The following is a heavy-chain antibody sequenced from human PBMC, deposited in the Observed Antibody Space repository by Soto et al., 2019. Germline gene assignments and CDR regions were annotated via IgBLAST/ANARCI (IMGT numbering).Heavy chain of an antibody. CDR1: GFTFSNYA. D-gene: IGHD6-19*01. V-gene: IGHV3-23*01. J-gene: IGHJ4*02. Sequence: GGSLRLSCAASGFTFSNYAMSWVRQAPGKGLEWVSRISGSAASAYYADSVKGRLTISRDNSKNTLYLQMYSLRAEDTAVYYCAKERSSGWTDTFDYWGQGSLVTVSS. CDR3: AKERSSGWTDTFDY. CDR2: ISGSAASA.